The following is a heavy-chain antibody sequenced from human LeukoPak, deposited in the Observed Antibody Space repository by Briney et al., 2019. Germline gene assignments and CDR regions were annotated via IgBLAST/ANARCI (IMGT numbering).Heavy chain of an antibody. CDR1: GGSIRSPRHY. D-gene: IGHD6-19*01. J-gene: IGHJ4*02. Sequence: PSETLSLTCTVSGGSIRSPRHYWVWIRQPPGKGLEWIGTINYSGNTFYKSSLKSRVTISVDTSKNQLSLRLSSVTAADTAVYYCAGTGYSSGWYDYWGQGTLVTVSS. CDR3: AGTGYSSGWYDY. V-gene: IGHV4-39*01. CDR2: INYSGNT.